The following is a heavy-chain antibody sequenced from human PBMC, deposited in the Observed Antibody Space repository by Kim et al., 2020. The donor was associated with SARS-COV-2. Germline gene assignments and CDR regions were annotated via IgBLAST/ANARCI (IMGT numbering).Heavy chain of an antibody. D-gene: IGHD2-2*01. Sequence: GGSLRLSCAASGFTFSSYAMSWVRQAPGKGLEWVSAISGSGGSTYYADSVKGRFTISRDNSKNTLYLQMNSLRAEDTAVYYCAKDRSPLQYQLPWFDPWGQGTLVTVSS. CDR2: ISGSGGST. CDR1: GFTFSSYA. J-gene: IGHJ5*02. CDR3: AKDRSPLQYQLPWFDP. V-gene: IGHV3-23*01.